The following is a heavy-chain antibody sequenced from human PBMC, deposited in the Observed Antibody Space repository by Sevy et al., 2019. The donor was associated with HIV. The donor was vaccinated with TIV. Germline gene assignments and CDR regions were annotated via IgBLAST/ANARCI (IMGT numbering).Heavy chain of an antibody. CDR2: IIGDVSST. CDR1: GFTFSSYW. J-gene: IGHJ6*02. CDR3: ARDPDSGGYSKMDV. V-gene: IGHV3-74*01. D-gene: IGHD3-22*01. Sequence: GGSLRLSCAGSGFTFSSYWMHWVRQAPGKGLVWVSRIIGDVSSTTYSDSVKGRFTISRDNAKNTLFLQMNSLRAEDSAVYFCARDPDSGGYSKMDVWGQGTPVTVSS.